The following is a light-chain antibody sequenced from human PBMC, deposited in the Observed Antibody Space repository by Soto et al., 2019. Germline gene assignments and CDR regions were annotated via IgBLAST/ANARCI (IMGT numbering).Light chain of an antibody. V-gene: IGLV2-23*01. CDR2: EGI. CDR3: CSYAGSSTDVV. Sequence: QYALTQPASVYGSPGQSITISCTGTSSDVGSYNLVSWYQQHPGKAPKLMIYEGIKRPSGVSNRFSGSKSGNTASLTISGLHAEDEADYYCCSYAGSSTDVVVGGGTKLTVL. J-gene: IGLJ2*01. CDR1: SSDVGSYNL.